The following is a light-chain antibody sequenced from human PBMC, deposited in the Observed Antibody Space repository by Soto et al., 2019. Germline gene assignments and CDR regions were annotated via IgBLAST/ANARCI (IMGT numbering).Light chain of an antibody. CDR1: SSDVGSCNC. V-gene: IGLV2-23*02. CDR3: CSSVGSPNWV. CDR2: EVN. Sequence: QSALTQPASVSGSPGQSITISCTGTSSDVGSCNCVSWYQQHPGKAPTLMIYEVNKRPSGGSNRFSGSKSGNTASLTISGLAGEDEADYYCCSSVGSPNWVFGGGTKLTVL. J-gene: IGLJ3*02.